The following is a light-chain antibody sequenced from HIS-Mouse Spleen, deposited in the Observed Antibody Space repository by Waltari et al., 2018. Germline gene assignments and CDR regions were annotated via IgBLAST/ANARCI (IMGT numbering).Light chain of an antibody. Sequence: QPASVSGSPGQSITISCTGTSSDVGGYNYVSWYQQHPGKAPKLMIYDVSNRPSGVSNRFSGSKSGNPASLTISGLQAEDEADYYCSSYTSSSTVFGGGTKLTVL. CDR1: SSDVGGYNY. CDR3: SSYTSSSTV. CDR2: DVS. V-gene: IGLV2-14*03. J-gene: IGLJ3*02.